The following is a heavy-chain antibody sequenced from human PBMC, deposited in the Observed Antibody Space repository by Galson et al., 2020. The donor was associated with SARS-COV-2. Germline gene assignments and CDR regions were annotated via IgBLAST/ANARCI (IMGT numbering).Heavy chain of an antibody. J-gene: IGHJ5*02. Sequence: SETLSLTCAVSGGSISSGGYSWSWIRQPPGKGLEWIGYIYYGGSTYYNPSLKSRVTISVDTSKNQFSLKLSSVTAADTAVYYCAMGSAAGYNWFDPWGQGTLVTVSS. D-gene: IGHD6-13*01. V-gene: IGHV4-30-4*07. CDR1: GGSISSGGYS. CDR3: AMGSAAGYNWFDP. CDR2: IYYGGST.